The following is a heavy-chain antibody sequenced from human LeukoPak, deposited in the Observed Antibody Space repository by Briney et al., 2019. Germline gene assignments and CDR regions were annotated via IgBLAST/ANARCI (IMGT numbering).Heavy chain of an antibody. D-gene: IGHD2-15*01. Sequence: SETLSLTCTVSGGSMSGSFWSWIRQPAGKGLEWIGRIYSSGRTNYNPSLKSRVTMSLDTSKSLFSLKLTSVTAADRAVYYCARAPGGCGGTCPFDYWGQGTLVTVAS. V-gene: IGHV4-4*07. J-gene: IGHJ4*02. CDR1: GGSMSGSF. CDR2: IYSSGRT. CDR3: ARAPGGCGGTCPFDY.